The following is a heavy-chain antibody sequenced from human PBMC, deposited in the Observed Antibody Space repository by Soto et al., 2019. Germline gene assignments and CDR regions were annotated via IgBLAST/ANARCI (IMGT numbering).Heavy chain of an antibody. CDR2: ISGSGATT. D-gene: IGHD1-1*01. CDR1: EFIFSNYA. Sequence: GGSLRLSCAASEFIFSNYAMSWVRQAPGRGLEWVSAISGSGATTYYPDSVKGRFTISRDNSKNTLYLQMNNLRADDTAVYYCTKGGIPRRYNIPKVDFDYWGQGSLVTVSS. J-gene: IGHJ4*02. V-gene: IGHV3-23*01. CDR3: TKGGIPRRYNIPKVDFDY.